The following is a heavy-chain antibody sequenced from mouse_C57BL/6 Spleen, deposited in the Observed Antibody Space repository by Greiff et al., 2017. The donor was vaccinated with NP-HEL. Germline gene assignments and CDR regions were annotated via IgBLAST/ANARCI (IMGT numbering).Heavy chain of an antibody. Sequence: VQLQQSGAELVMPGASVKLSCKASGYIFTSYWMHWVKQRPGQGLEWIGEIDPSDSYTNYNQKFKGKSTLTVDKSSSTAYMQLSSLTSEDSAVYYCARRDGYSFVYWGQGTLVTVSA. J-gene: IGHJ3*01. CDR1: GYIFTSYW. V-gene: IGHV1-69*01. CDR3: ARRDGYSFVY. CDR2: IDPSDSYT. D-gene: IGHD2-3*01.